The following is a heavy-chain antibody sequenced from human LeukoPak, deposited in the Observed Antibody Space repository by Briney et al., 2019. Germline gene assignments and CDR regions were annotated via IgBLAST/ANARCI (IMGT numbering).Heavy chain of an antibody. V-gene: IGHV4-59*08. Sequence: SETLSLTCTVSGGSISSYYWSWIRQPPGKGLEWIGYIYYSGSTNYNPSLKSRVTISVDTSKNQFSLKLSSVTAADTAAYYCARAGDSSGYIDYWGQGTLVTVSS. D-gene: IGHD3-22*01. CDR2: IYYSGST. CDR1: GGSISSYY. CDR3: ARAGDSSGYIDY. J-gene: IGHJ4*02.